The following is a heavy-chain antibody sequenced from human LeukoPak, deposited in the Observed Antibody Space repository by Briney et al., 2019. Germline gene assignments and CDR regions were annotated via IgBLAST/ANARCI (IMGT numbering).Heavy chain of an antibody. Sequence: SETLSLTCTVSGGSITNYYWSWIRQPPGKGLEWIGYIFYTGNTNYNPSLESRVIISVDTSKNQFSLKLSSVTAADTAVYHCARDLRSRQQLVPMNAFDIWGQGTMVTVSS. D-gene: IGHD6-13*01. V-gene: IGHV4-59*12. CDR3: ARDLRSRQQLVPMNAFDI. CDR1: GGSITNYY. CDR2: IFYTGNT. J-gene: IGHJ3*02.